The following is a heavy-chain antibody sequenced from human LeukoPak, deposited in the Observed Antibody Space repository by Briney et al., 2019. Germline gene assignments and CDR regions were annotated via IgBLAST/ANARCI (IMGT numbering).Heavy chain of an antibody. J-gene: IGHJ3*02. CDR3: ARDQDYGDYIVAFDI. D-gene: IGHD4-17*01. CDR1: GYTFTSNG. CDR2: ISAYNGNT. Sequence: ASVKVSCKASGYTFTSNGISWVRQAPGQGLEWMGWISAYNGNTNYAQKLQGRVTMTTDTSTSTAYMELRSLRSDDTAVYYCARDQDYGDYIVAFDIWGQGTMVTVSS. V-gene: IGHV1-18*01.